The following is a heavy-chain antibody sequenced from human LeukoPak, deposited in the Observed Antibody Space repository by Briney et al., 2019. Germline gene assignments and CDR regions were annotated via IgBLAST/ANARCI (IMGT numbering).Heavy chain of an antibody. J-gene: IGHJ4*02. D-gene: IGHD5-12*01. CDR3: AKAGNAYSGYDYYFDY. Sequence: GGSLRLSCAASEFTFSSYAMNWVRQAPGKGLEWVSGISGGGGSTYYADSVKGRFTISRDNSKNTLYLQMNSLRAEDTAVYYCAKAGNAYSGYDYYFDYWGQGTLVTVSS. V-gene: IGHV3-23*01. CDR2: ISGGGGST. CDR1: EFTFSSYA.